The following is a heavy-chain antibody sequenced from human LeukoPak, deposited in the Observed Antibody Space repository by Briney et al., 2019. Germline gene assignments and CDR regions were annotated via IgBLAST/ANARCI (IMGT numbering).Heavy chain of an antibody. CDR2: IKQDGSEK. D-gene: IGHD4-17*01. V-gene: IGHV3-7*03. J-gene: IGHJ6*02. CDR1: GFTFSSYW. CDR3: ARPMTTVKLYYYYGMDV. Sequence: TGGSLRLSCAASGFTFSSYWMSWVRQAPGKGLEWVANIKQDGSEKYYVDSVKGRFTISRDNAKNSLYLQMNSLRAEDTAVYYCARPMTTVKLYYYYGMDVWGQGTTVTVSS.